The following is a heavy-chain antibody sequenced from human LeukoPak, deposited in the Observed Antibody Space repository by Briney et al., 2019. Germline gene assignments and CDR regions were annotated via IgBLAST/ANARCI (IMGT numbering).Heavy chain of an antibody. CDR1: GGSMRSYY. CDR2: VYYSGTA. Sequence: SETLSLTCTVSGGSMRSYYWSWIRQPPGKGLELIGYVYYSGTANYNPSLESRVTILVDTSKNQFSLNLSSVTAADTAVYYCARTKSGWYYYDYWGQGTLVSVSS. J-gene: IGHJ4*02. CDR3: ARTKSGWYYYDY. V-gene: IGHV4-59*08. D-gene: IGHD6-19*01.